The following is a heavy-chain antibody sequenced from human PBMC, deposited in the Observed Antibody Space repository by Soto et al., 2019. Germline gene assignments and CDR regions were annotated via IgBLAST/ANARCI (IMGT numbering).Heavy chain of an antibody. CDR1: GGSTSDSY. V-gene: IGHV4-59*01. CDR2: IHHSGSI. D-gene: IGHD1-1*01. J-gene: IGHJ5*01. Sequence: QVQLQESGPGLVKPSETLSLTCSVSGGSTSDSYWSWIRQPPGKGLEWIAYIHHSGSIYYNPYLKSRATISIDTSKNHFSLNLASVTGADTAVYYCARGYDWFDPWGQGTLVTVSS. CDR3: ARGYDWFDP.